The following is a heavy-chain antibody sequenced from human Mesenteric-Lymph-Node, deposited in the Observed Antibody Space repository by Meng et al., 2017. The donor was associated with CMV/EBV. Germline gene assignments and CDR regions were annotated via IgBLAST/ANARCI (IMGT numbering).Heavy chain of an antibody. V-gene: IGHV1-46*01. J-gene: IGHJ6*02. Sequence: ASVKVSCKASGYTFTSYGITWVRQAPGQGLEWMGKINPSGGSPSYAQRFQGRLTMTRDTSTSTVYMELSSLTSEDTAVYFCARDGRPISRGSPYNYNGMDVWGQGTRVTVSS. D-gene: IGHD3-3*01. CDR2: INPSGGSP. CDR1: GYTFTSYG. CDR3: ARDGRPISRGSPYNYNGMDV.